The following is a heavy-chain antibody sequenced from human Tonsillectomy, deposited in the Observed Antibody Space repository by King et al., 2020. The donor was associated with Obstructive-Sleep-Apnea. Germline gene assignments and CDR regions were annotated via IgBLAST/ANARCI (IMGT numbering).Heavy chain of an antibody. D-gene: IGHD5-18*01. CDR2: VYYSGST. CDR1: GGSISSYY. J-gene: IGHJ4*02. Sequence: VQLQESGPGLVKPSETLSLTCTVSGGSISSYYWSWIRQPPGKGLEWVGYVYYSGSTNYNPSLTSRVTISVDTSKKQFSLKLSSVTAADTAVYYCAISVDTAMVFDYWGQGTLVTVSS. CDR3: AISVDTAMVFDY. V-gene: IGHV4-59*08.